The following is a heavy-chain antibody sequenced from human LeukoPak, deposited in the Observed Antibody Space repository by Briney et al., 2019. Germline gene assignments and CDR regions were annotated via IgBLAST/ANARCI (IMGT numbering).Heavy chain of an antibody. D-gene: IGHD4-17*01. CDR1: GYSITTYW. CDR3: ASGRITVTMLGY. J-gene: IGHJ4*02. Sequence: NHGESLKISCKGSGYSITTYWIGWVRQMPGKGLEWMGIIYPGDSDTRYSPSFQGQVTISADKSISTAYLRWSSLKASDTAMYYCASGRITVTMLGYWGQGTLVTVSS. V-gene: IGHV5-51*01. CDR2: IYPGDSDT.